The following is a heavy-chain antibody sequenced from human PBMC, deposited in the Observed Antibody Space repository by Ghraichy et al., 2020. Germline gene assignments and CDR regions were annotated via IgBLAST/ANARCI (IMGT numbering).Heavy chain of an antibody. Sequence: SETLSLTCTVSGGSISSYYWSWIRQPPGKGLEWIGYIYYSGSTNYNPSLKSRVTISVDTSKNQFSLKLSSVTAADTAVYYCARVRGTVAGTYFDYWGQGTLVTVSS. J-gene: IGHJ4*02. CDR3: ARVRGTVAGTYFDY. CDR2: IYYSGST. V-gene: IGHV4-59*01. D-gene: IGHD6-19*01. CDR1: GGSISSYY.